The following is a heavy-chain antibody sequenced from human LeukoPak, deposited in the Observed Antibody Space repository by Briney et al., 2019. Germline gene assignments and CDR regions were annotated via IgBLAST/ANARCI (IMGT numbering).Heavy chain of an antibody. CDR2: INAGNGKT. D-gene: IGHD2-21*01. CDR3: ARGIWSSHNKDYYFDY. J-gene: IGHJ4*02. Sequence: GASVTVSFKASGYTFTNYAMNLVRQAPGQRLEWMGWINAGNGKTKFSQRLQDRVTITRDTSASTAYMELNSLRSEDTAVYYCARGIWSSHNKDYYFDYWGQGSLVTVSS. V-gene: IGHV1-3*01. CDR1: GYTFTNYA.